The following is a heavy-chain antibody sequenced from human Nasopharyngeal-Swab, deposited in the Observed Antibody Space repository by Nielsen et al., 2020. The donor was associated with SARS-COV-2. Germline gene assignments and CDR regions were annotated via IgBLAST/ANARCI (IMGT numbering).Heavy chain of an antibody. Sequence: SLKISCAASGFTFDDYAMHWVRQAPGKGLEWVSGISWNSGSIGYADSVKGRFTISRDNAKNSLYLQMNSLRAEDTAVYYCATEPPTTIGARPDYWGQGTLVTVSS. CDR3: ATEPPTTIGARPDY. CDR2: ISWNSGSI. V-gene: IGHV3-9*01. CDR1: GFTFDDYA. D-gene: IGHD6-6*01. J-gene: IGHJ4*02.